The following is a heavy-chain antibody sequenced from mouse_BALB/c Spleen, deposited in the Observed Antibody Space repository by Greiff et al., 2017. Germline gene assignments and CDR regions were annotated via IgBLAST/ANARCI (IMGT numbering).Heavy chain of an antibody. CDR2: IDPANGNT. D-gene: IGHD1-1*01. CDR3: ASDYGSSYRYFDV. J-gene: IGHJ1*01. Sequence: EVKLQESGAELVKPGASVKLSCTASGFNIKDTYMHWVKQRPEQGLEWIGRIDPANGNTKYDPKFQGKATITADTSSNTAYLQLSSLTSEDTAVYYCASDYGSSYRYFDVWGAGTTVTVSS. CDR1: GFNIKDTY. V-gene: IGHV14-3*02.